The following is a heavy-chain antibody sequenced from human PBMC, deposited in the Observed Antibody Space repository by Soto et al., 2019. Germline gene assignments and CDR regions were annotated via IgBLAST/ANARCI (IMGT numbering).Heavy chain of an antibody. D-gene: IGHD2-15*01. Sequence: SETLSLTCTVSGGSITSSSYYWGWIRQPPGKGLEWIGYIYYSGSTNYNPSLKSRVTISVDTSKNQFSLKLSSATAADTAVYYCARDGRTSIFDYWGQGTLVTVSS. CDR1: GGSITSSSYY. CDR2: IYYSGST. CDR3: ARDGRTSIFDY. J-gene: IGHJ4*02. V-gene: IGHV4-61*01.